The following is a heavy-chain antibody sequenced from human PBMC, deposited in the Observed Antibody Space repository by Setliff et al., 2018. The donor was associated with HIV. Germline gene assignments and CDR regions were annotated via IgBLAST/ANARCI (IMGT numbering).Heavy chain of an antibody. CDR2: IYYTGST. D-gene: IGHD3-10*01. J-gene: IGHJ4*02. CDR1: GGSMSSYY. Sequence: ETLSLTCTVSGGSMSSYYWSWIRQPPGKGLEWIGSIYYTGSTDYNPSLMSRVTISLDTPKNQFSLKLNSVIAADTAVYYCARNRVPSSLWGQGTLVTVSS. V-gene: IGHV4-59*01. CDR3: ARNRVPSSL.